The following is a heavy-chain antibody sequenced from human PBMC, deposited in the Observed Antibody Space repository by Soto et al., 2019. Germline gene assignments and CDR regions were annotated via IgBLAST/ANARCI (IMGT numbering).Heavy chain of an antibody. V-gene: IGHV3-23*01. Sequence: GGSLRLSCAASGFTFSSHAMSWVRQAPGKGLEWVSAISGSGGSTYYADSVKGRFTISRDNSKNTLYLQMNSLRAEDTAVYYCAKRGSGYYRYYYYYMDVWGKGTTVTVSS. D-gene: IGHD3-9*01. J-gene: IGHJ6*03. CDR2: ISGSGGST. CDR1: GFTFSSHA. CDR3: AKRGSGYYRYYYYYMDV.